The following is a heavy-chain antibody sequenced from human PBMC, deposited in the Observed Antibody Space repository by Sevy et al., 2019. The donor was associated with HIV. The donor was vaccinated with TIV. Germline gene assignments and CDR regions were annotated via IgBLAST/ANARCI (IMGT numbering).Heavy chain of an antibody. CDR1: GFSVSSNY. CDR3: ATRQGTLIQWALHY. J-gene: IGHJ4*02. CDR2: IYTSGNT. V-gene: IGHV3-53*01. Sequence: GGSLRLSCVVSGFSVSSNYMAWVRQTPGRGLQYVSLIYTSGNTYYADSVKGRFTISRDDSRNTVFLQMNNLRVDDTAFYYCATRQGTLIQWALHYWGPGALVNVSS. D-gene: IGHD1-26*01.